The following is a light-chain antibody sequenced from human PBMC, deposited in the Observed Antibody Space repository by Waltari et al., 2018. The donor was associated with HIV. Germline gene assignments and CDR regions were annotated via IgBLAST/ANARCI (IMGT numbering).Light chain of an antibody. CDR1: NIGSKS. CDR3: QVWDSSSDHVV. Sequence: SYVLTQPPSVSVAPGKTARITCGGNNIGSKSVHWYQQKPGQAPVLVIYYDSARPSGIPERFSGSNSGNTATLTISRVEAGDEADYYGQVWDSSSDHVVFGGGTKLTVL. CDR2: YDS. J-gene: IGLJ2*01. V-gene: IGLV3-21*04.